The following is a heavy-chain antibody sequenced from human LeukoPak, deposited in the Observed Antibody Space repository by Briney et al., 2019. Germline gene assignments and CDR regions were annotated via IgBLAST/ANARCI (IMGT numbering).Heavy chain of an antibody. J-gene: IGHJ5*02. CDR2: ISYAGSNK. CDR1: LFTFSRSA. D-gene: IGHD3-10*01. V-gene: IGHV3-30-3*01. CDR3: ARGANYYGSGSYSNWFDP. Sequence: RGALRLSCAPPLFTFSRSAMHGVRQAPGKGLERVAVISYAGSNKYYADAVKGRFTISRDNSKTTLYLQMNSLRAEDTAVYYCARGANYYGSGSYSNWFDPWGQGTLVTVSS.